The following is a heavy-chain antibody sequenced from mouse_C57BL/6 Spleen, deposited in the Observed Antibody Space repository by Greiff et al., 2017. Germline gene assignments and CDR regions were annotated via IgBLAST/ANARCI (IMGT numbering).Heavy chain of an antibody. J-gene: IGHJ4*01. CDR3: ARRGSSGRLYAMDY. D-gene: IGHD3-2*02. V-gene: IGHV1-39*01. CDR2: INPNTGTT. Sequence: EVKLMESGPELVKPGASVKISCKASGYSFTDYNMNWVKQSTGKSLEWIGVINPNTGTTSYNQKFKGKATLTVDQSSSTAYMQLTSLTSEDSAVYYCARRGSSGRLYAMDYWGQGTSVTVSS. CDR1: GYSFTDYN.